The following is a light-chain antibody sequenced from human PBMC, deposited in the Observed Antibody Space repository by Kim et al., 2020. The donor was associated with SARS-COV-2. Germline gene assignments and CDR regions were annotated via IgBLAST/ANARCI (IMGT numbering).Light chain of an antibody. CDR2: AAS. Sequence: PGYRATLSCRASQSLSSSHLNWYQQKPGQAPSILIFAASRRLAGTPDRFSGSGSGTDFTLTISRLEPEDFAVYYCQQYGSSPYTSGQGTKLEI. CDR3: QQYGSSPYT. V-gene: IGKV3-20*01. CDR1: QSLSSSH. J-gene: IGKJ2*01.